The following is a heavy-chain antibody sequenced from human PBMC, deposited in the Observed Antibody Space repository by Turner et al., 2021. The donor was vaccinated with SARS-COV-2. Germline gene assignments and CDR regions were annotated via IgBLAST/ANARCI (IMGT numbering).Heavy chain of an antibody. CDR2: IYPGGNT. J-gene: IGHJ4*02. CDR3: ARGGLVTAPMHRLDY. Sequence: EVQLVESGGGLIQPGGSLRLPGSASGFIVSSNYMTWVRQAPGKGLEWVAIIYPGGNTYYADSLKGRFTISRDNSKNTVYLQTNSLRTEDTAVYYCARGGLVTAPMHRLDYWGQGTLVTVSS. V-gene: IGHV3-53*01. D-gene: IGHD2-21*01. CDR1: GFIVSSNY.